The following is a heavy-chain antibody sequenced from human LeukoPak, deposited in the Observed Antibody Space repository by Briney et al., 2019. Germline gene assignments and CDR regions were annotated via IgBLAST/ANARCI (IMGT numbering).Heavy chain of an antibody. J-gene: IGHJ3*02. CDR1: GFTFSSYW. V-gene: IGHV3-7*01. D-gene: IGHD3-16*02. CDR3: ARDRGYYDYVWGSYRQGDAFDI. CDR2: IKQDGSEK. Sequence: GGSLRLSCAASGFTFSSYWMSWVRQAPGKGLEWVANIKQDGSEKYYVDSVKGRFTISRDNAKNSLYLQMNSLRAEDTAAYYCARDRGYYDYVWGSYRQGDAFDIWGQGTMVTVSS.